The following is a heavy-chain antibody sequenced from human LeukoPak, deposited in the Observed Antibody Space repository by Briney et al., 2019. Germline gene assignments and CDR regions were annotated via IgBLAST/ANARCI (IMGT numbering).Heavy chain of an antibody. Sequence: SETLSLTCTVSRGSISSGGYYWSWIRQHPGKGLEWIGYIYYSGSTYYNPSLKSRVTISVDTSKNQFSLKLSSVTAADTAVYYCARANDVSGYSTEVYFDYWGQGTLVTVSS. J-gene: IGHJ4*02. D-gene: IGHD3-22*01. CDR1: RGSISSGGYY. CDR2: IYYSGST. V-gene: IGHV4-31*03. CDR3: ARANDVSGYSTEVYFDY.